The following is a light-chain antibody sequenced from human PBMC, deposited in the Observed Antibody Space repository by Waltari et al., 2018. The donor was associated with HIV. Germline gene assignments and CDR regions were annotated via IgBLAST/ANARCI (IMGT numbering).Light chain of an antibody. CDR3: GTWESSLSAAG. V-gene: IGLV1-51*01. CDR1: SSNIGNNY. CDR2: DSN. J-gene: IGLJ2*01. Sequence: QSVLTQPPSVSAAPGQKVTISCSGSSSNIGNNYVSWYQQLPGTAPRLLIYDSNTRPSVIPDLFSVSKSGAAATLDSTGLQTGDEADYYCGTWESSLSAAGFGGGTKLAVL.